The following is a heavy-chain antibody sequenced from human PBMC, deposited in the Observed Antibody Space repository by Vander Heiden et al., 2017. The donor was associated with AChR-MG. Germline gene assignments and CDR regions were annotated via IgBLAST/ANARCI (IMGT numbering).Heavy chain of an antibody. J-gene: IGHJ6*02. V-gene: IGHV4-59*01. D-gene: IGHD6-6*01. CDR1: GGSISSYY. Sequence: QVQLQESGTGLVKPSETLSLTCTVSGGSISSYYWSWIRQPPGKGLEWIGYIYYSGSTNYNPSLKSRVTISVDTSKNQFSLKLSSVTAADTAVYYCARGDSSSSYYYYGMDVWGQGTTVTVSS. CDR3: ARGDSSSSYYYYGMDV. CDR2: IYYSGST.